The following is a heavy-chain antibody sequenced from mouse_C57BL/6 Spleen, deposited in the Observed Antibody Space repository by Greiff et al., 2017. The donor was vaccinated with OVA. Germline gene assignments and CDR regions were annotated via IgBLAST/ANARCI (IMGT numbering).Heavy chain of an antibody. V-gene: IGHV1-15*01. CDR3: TRRAGCAY. CDR1: GYTFTDYE. Sequence: VQLQQSGAELVRPGASVTLSCKASGYTFTDYEMHWVKQTPVHGLEWIGAIDPETGGTAYNQKFKGKAILTADKSSSTAYMELRSLTSEDSAVYYCTRRAGCAYWGQGTLVTVSA. J-gene: IGHJ3*01. CDR2: IDPETGGT.